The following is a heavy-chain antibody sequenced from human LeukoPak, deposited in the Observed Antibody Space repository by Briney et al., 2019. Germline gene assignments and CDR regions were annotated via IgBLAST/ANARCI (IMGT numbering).Heavy chain of an antibody. CDR3: ARCGAGPSFGVVIYYYYYMDV. Sequence: ASVKVSCKASGGTFSSYAISWVRQAPGQGLEWMGGIIPIFGTANYAQKFQGRVTITADESTSTAYMELSSLRSEDTAVYYCARCGAGPSFGVVIYYYYYMDVWGKGTTVTVSS. V-gene: IGHV1-69*13. CDR2: IIPIFGTA. CDR1: GGTFSSYA. D-gene: IGHD3-3*01. J-gene: IGHJ6*03.